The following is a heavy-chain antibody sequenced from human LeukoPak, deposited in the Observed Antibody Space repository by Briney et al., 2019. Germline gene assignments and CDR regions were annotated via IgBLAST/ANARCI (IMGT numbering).Heavy chain of an antibody. CDR2: ISYDGSNK. Sequence: GRSPRLSCAASGFTFSSYGMHWVRQAPGKGLEWVAVISYDGSNKYYADSVKGRFTISRDNSKNTLYLQMNSLRAEDTAVYYCAKDLEPQLVGAADYWGQGTLVTVSS. CDR3: AKDLEPQLVGAADY. CDR1: GFTFSSYG. V-gene: IGHV3-30*18. J-gene: IGHJ4*02. D-gene: IGHD1-26*01.